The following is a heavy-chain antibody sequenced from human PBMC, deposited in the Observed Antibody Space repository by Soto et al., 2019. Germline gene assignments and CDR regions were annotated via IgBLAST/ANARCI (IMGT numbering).Heavy chain of an antibody. CDR3: AKDSEDYVWGSYRPHYFDY. CDR1: GFTFSSYA. D-gene: IGHD3-16*02. V-gene: IGHV3-23*01. Sequence: GGSLRLSCAASGFTFSSYAMSWVRQAPGEGLEWVSAISGSGGSTYYADSVKGRFTISRDNSKNTLYLQMNSLRAEDTAVYYCAKDSEDYVWGSYRPHYFDYWGQGTLVTVS. CDR2: ISGSGGST. J-gene: IGHJ4*02.